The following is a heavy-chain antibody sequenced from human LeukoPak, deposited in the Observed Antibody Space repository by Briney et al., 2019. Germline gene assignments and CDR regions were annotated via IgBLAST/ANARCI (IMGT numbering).Heavy chain of an antibody. CDR1: GFRFSDSW. J-gene: IGHJ4*02. CDR2: IHEDAGEK. D-gene: IGHD6-19*01. V-gene: IGHV3-7*05. Sequence: GGSLRLSCAVSGFRFSDSWMTWVRQIPGKGLQWVASIHEDAGEKQYLESVRGRFTISRDNAKSSLYLQMNSLRVEDTAVYYCARAQWQGGYYFDYWGQGTLVTVSS. CDR3: ARAQWQGGYYFDY.